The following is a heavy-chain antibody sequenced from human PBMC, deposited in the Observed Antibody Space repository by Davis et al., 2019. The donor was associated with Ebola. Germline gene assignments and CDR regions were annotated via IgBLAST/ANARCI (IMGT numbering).Heavy chain of an antibody. CDR3: ASRRGYSGYDSLFDYYYYGMDV. V-gene: IGHV1-18*01. CDR2: ISAYNGNT. CDR1: GYTFTSYG. J-gene: IGHJ6*02. Sequence: ASVKVSCKASGYTFTSYGISWVRQAPGQGLEWMGWISAYNGNTSYAQKFQGRVTMTRDTSTSTVYMELSSLRSEDTAVYYCASRRGYSGYDSLFDYYYYGMDVWGQGTTVTVSS. D-gene: IGHD5-12*01.